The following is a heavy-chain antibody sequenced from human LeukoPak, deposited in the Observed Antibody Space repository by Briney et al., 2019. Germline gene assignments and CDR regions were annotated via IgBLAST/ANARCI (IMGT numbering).Heavy chain of an antibody. Sequence: GGSLRLSCAASGFIFSSYWMRWVRQAPGKGLEWVANIKQDGSERYYVDSVKGRFTISRDNAKNSLYLQMNSLRAEDTAVYYCARDLVGASYYWGQGTLVTVSS. V-gene: IGHV3-7*01. CDR2: IKQDGSER. D-gene: IGHD1-26*01. J-gene: IGHJ4*02. CDR3: ARDLVGASYY. CDR1: GFIFSSYW.